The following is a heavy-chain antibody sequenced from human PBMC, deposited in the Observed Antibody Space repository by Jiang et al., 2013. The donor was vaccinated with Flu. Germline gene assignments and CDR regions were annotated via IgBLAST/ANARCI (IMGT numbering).Heavy chain of an antibody. CDR3: ARGGITVPRALDI. J-gene: IGHJ3*02. CDR2: VYYSGSA. D-gene: IGHD6-19*01. Sequence: GPGLVKPSETLSLTCTVSGGSISSHYWSWIRQPPGKGLEYIGYVYYSGSANYISSLKSRVTISVDTSKNQFSLNLTSVTAADTAVYYCARGGITVPRALDIWGQGTMVTISS. V-gene: IGHV4-59*11. CDR1: GGSISSHY.